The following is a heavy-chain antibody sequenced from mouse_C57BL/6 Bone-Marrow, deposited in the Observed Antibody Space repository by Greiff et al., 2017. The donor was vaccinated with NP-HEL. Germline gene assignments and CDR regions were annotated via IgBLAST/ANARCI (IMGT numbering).Heavy chain of an antibody. D-gene: IGHD1-1*01. CDR2: IDPANGNT. CDR3: ARGFITTVEGDYYAMDY. J-gene: IGHJ4*01. Sequence: VQLQQSVAELVRPGASVKLSCTASGFNIKNTYMHWVKQRPEQGLEWIGRIDPANGNTKYAPKFQGKATITADTSSNTAYLQLSSLTSEDTAIYYCARGFITTVEGDYYAMDYWGQGTSVTVSS. CDR1: GFNIKNTY. V-gene: IGHV14-3*01.